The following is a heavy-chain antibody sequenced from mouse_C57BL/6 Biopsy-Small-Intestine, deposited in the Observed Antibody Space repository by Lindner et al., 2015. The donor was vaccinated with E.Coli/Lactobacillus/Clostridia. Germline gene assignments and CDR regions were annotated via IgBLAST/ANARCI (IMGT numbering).Heavy chain of an antibody. Sequence: VQLQESGAELVKPGASVKLSCKAPGNTFTEYTIHWVKQRSGQGLEWIGWFYPGSGSIKYNEKFKDKATLTADKSSSTVYMELSRLTSEDSAVYFCTRHEDYDWHFDYWGQGTTLTVSS. J-gene: IGHJ2*01. CDR1: GNTFTEYT. D-gene: IGHD2-12*01. CDR2: FYPGSGSI. CDR3: TRHEDYDWHFDY. V-gene: IGHV1-62-2*01.